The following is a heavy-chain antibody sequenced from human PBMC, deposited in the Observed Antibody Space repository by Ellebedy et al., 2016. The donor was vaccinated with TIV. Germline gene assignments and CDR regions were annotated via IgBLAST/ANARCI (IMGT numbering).Heavy chain of an antibody. CDR1: GFTFSSYA. J-gene: IGHJ4*02. Sequence: GESLKISXAASGFTFSSYAMSWVRQAPGKGLEWVSAISGSGGSTYYADSVKGRFTISRDNSKNTLYLQMNSLRAEDTAVYYCAKADENDMVVAAWVYWGQGTLVTVSS. V-gene: IGHV3-23*01. CDR2: ISGSGGST. CDR3: AKADENDMVVAAWVY. D-gene: IGHD2-15*01.